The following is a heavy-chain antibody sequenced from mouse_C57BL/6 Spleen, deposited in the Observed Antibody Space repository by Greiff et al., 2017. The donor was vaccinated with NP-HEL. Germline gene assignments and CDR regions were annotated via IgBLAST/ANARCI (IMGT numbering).Heavy chain of an antibody. CDR3: ARVPIYYGSPYFDY. D-gene: IGHD1-1*01. Sequence: QVQLQQSGAELVRPGTSVKVSCKASGYAFTNYLIEWVKQRPGQGLEWIGVINPGSGGTNYNEKFKGKATLTADKSSSTAYMQLSSLTSEDSAVYFCARVPIYYGSPYFDYWGQGTTLTVSS. CDR1: GYAFTNYL. J-gene: IGHJ2*01. V-gene: IGHV1-54*01. CDR2: INPGSGGT.